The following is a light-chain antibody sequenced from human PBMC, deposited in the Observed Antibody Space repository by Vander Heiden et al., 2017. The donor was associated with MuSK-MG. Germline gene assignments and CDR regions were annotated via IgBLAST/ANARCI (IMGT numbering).Light chain of an antibody. CDR1: KLGDKY. J-gene: IGLJ2*01. V-gene: IGLV3-1*01. CDR2: QES. CDR3: QAWDSSPV. Sequence: SYELTQPPSVSVSPGQTASITCSGDKLGDKYACWYQQKPGQSPVLVIDQESKRPSGIPERVSGSNSGNTATLTISGTQAMDEADYYCQAWDSSPVFGGGTKLTVL.